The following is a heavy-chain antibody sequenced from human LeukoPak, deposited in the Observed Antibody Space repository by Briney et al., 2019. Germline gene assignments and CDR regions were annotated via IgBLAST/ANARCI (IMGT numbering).Heavy chain of an antibody. J-gene: IGHJ5*02. V-gene: IGHV1-69*13. Sequence: SVKVSCKASGGTFSSYAISWVRQAPGQGLEWMGGIIPIFGTANYAQKFQGRVTITADESTSTAYMELSSLRSEDTAVYYCARGEIDRWGAARRRANWFDPWGQGTLVTVSS. CDR2: IIPIFGTA. CDR1: GGTFSSYA. D-gene: IGHD6-6*01. CDR3: ARGEIDRWGAARRRANWFDP.